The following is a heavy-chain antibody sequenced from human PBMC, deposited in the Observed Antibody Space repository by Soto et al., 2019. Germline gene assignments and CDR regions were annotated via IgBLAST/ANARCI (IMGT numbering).Heavy chain of an antibody. CDR1: GFTFSSYS. CDR2: ISSSSSYI. D-gene: IGHD6-13*01. J-gene: IGHJ6*03. Sequence: PGGSLRLSCAASGFTFSSYSMNWVRQAPGKGLEWVSSISSSSSYIYYADSVKGRFTISRDNAKNSLYLQMNSLRAEDTAVYYCARGPDSSSWFQYYYYYYYMDVWSKGTTVTVSS. V-gene: IGHV3-21*01. CDR3: ARGPDSSSWFQYYYYYYYMDV.